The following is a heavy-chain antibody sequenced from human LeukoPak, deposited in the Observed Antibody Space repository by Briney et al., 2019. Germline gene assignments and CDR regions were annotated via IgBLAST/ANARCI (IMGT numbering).Heavy chain of an antibody. J-gene: IGHJ4*02. CDR2: ISWNSGSI. V-gene: IGHV3-9*01. Sequence: GGSLRLSCAASGFTFDDYAMHWVRQAPGKGLEWVSGISWNSGSIGYADSVKGRFTISRDNAKNSLYLQMNSLRAEDTALYYCAKDYYGSGTYDYWGQGTLVTVSS. CDR1: GFTFDDYA. CDR3: AKDYYGSGTYDY. D-gene: IGHD3-10*01.